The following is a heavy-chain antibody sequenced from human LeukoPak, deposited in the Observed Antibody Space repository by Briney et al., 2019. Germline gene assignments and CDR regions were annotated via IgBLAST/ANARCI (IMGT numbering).Heavy chain of an antibody. D-gene: IGHD6-6*01. J-gene: IGHJ6*02. V-gene: IGHV4-59*01. CDR2: IYYSGST. Sequence: PSETLSLTCTVSGGSISSYYWSWIRQPPGKGLEWIGYIYYSGSTNYNPSLKSRVAISVDTSKNQFSLKLSSVTAADTAVYYCARSGSSSSAPYYYYGMDVWGQGTTVTVSS. CDR1: GGSISSYY. CDR3: ARSGSSSSAPYYYYGMDV.